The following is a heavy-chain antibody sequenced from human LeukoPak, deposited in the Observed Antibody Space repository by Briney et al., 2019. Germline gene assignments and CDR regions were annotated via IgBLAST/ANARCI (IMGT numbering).Heavy chain of an antibody. Sequence: SETLTLTCTVSGGSVSSGGYYWSWIRQHPGKGLEWIGYIYYSGNTYYNPSLKSRVTISVDTSKNQFSLKLSSVTAADTAVYYCARVIAAAGTAYWAQGTLVTVSS. D-gene: IGHD6-13*01. CDR1: GGSVSSGGYY. CDR2: IYYSGNT. V-gene: IGHV4-31*03. J-gene: IGHJ4*02. CDR3: ARVIAAAGTAY.